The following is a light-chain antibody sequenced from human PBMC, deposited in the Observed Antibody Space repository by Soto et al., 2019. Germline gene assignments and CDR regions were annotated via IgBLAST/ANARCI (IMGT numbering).Light chain of an antibody. CDR1: QGISDY. CDR3: QQFNAYPLT. Sequence: DIQLTQSPSFLSASVGDRVTISCRASQGISDYLAWYQQKPGKAPKLLTYGTSTLQSGDPSRFSGSASGTEFTLTISSLQPEDFATYFCQQFNAYPLTFGGGTKLEIK. CDR2: GTS. J-gene: IGKJ4*01. V-gene: IGKV1-9*01.